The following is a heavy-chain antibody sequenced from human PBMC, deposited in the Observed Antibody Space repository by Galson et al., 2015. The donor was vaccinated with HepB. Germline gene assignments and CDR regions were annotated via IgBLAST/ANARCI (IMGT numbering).Heavy chain of an antibody. Sequence: SLRLSCAASGFTFSDYYFSWIRQAPGKGLEWVSYISSSGTIFYYAGSVKGRFTISRDNSKNMLYLQMNSLGAEDTAMYYCARYLGDYYGLDIWGQGTMVIVSS. CDR1: GFTFSDYY. D-gene: IGHD3-10*01. CDR2: ISSSGTIF. V-gene: IGHV3-11*04. CDR3: ARYLGDYYGLDI. J-gene: IGHJ3*02.